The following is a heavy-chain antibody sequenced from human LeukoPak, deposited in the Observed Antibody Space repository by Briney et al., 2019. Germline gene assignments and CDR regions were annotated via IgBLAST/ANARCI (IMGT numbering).Heavy chain of an antibody. D-gene: IGHD2-2*01. CDR3: ARLSKDTVVLPAAMAHYFDY. Sequence: PSETLSLTCTVSGGSIGGYYWSWIRQPPGKGLQFIGYIHYTGSTNYNPSLESRVTLSVDTSKNQFSLKLRSVTAADTAVYYCARLSKDTVVLPAAMAHYFDYWGQGTLVTVSS. CDR2: IHYTGST. CDR1: GGSIGGYY. V-gene: IGHV4-59*08. J-gene: IGHJ4*02.